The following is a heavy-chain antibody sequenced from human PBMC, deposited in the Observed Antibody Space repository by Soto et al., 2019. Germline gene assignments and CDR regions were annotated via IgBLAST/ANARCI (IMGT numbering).Heavy chain of an antibody. J-gene: IGHJ4*02. CDR2: IYSGGST. Sequence: GGSLRLSCAASGFTVSSNYMSWVRQAPGKGLEWVSVIYSGGSTYYADSVKGRFTISRDNSKNTLYLQMNSLRAEDTAVYYCARGHSSGWYALSYWGQGTLVTVSS. CDR1: GFTVSSNY. D-gene: IGHD6-19*01. CDR3: ARGHSSGWYALSY. V-gene: IGHV3-53*01.